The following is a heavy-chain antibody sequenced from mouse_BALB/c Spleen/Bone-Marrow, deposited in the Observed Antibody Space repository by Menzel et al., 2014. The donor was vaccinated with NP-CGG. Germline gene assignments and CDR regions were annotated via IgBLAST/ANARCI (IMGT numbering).Heavy chain of an antibody. Sequence: EVKLMESGGGLVQPGGSLKLSCAASGFDFRRYWMSWVRRAPGKGLQWIGEINPDSRTINYTPSLKDKFIISRDNAKNTLYLQMSKVRSEDTALYYCARGNYYGNLDYWGQGTTLTVSS. V-gene: IGHV4-1*02. CDR1: GFDFRRYW. CDR3: ARGNYYGNLDY. CDR2: INPDSRTI. D-gene: IGHD2-1*01. J-gene: IGHJ2*01.